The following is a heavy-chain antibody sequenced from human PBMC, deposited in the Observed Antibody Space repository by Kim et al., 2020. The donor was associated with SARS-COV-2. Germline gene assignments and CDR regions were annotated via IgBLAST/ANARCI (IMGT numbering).Heavy chain of an antibody. CDR1: GGSISSSNW. D-gene: IGHD6-6*01. CDR3: ARVREGDSSSSRIDY. J-gene: IGHJ4*02. V-gene: IGHV4-4*02. Sequence: SETLSLTCAVSGGSISSSNWWSWVRQPPGKGLEWIGEIYHSGSTNYNPSLKSRVTISVDKSKNQFSLKLSSVTAADTAVYYCARVREGDSSSSRIDYWGQGTLVTVSS. CDR2: IYHSGST.